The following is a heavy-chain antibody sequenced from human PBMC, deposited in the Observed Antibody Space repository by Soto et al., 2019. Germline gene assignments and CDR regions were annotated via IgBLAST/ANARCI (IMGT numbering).Heavy chain of an antibody. V-gene: IGHV3-30-3*01. CDR3: ARDVSGYSGYGYFDY. D-gene: IGHD5-12*01. J-gene: IGHJ4*02. CDR2: ISYDGSNK. Sequence: GGSLRLSCAASGFTFSSYAMHWVRQAPGKVLEWVAVISYDGSNKYYADSVKGRFTISRDNSKNTLYLQMNSLRAEDTAVYYCARDVSGYSGYGYFDYWGQGTLVTVSS. CDR1: GFTFSSYA.